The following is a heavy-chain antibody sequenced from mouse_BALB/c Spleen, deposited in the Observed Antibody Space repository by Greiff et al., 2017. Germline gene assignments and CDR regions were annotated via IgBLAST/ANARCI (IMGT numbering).Heavy chain of an antibody. CDR1: GFTFSDYY. J-gene: IGHJ3*01. V-gene: IGHV5-4*02. CDR2: ISDGGSYT. D-gene: IGHD2-14*01. Sequence: EVKLLESGGGLVKPGGSLKLSCAASGFTFSDYYMYWVRQTPEKRLEWVATISDGGSYTYYPDSVKGRFTISRDNAKNNLYLQMSSLKSEDTAMYSCAKASYRYDEGSWFAYWGQGTLVTVSA. CDR3: AKASYRYDEGSWFAY.